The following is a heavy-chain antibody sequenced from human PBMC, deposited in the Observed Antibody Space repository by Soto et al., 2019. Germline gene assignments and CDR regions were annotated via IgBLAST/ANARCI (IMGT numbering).Heavy chain of an antibody. D-gene: IGHD3-9*01. CDR3: ARDTYDIFTGDDSLNAFDI. CDR2: VYSRGRT. Sequence: QVQLQESGPGLVKPSETLSLTCTVSGDSISSSYWSWIRQPAGKGLEWIGRVYSRGRTNYNPSLKSRVTMSVDTSKSKNQFSLNLISVTAADTAVYFCARDTYDIFTGDDSLNAFDIWGQGTLVTVSP. CDR1: GDSISSSY. J-gene: IGHJ3*02. V-gene: IGHV4-4*07.